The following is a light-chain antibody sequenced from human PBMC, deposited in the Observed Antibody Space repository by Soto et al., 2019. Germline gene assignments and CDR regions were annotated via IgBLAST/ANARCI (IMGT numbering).Light chain of an antibody. CDR2: RNN. CDR3: SSFAGSNNFRV. V-gene: IGLV1-47*01. CDR1: SSNIGSNY. Sequence: QPVLTQPPSASGTPGQRVTISCSGSSSNIGSNYVYWYQQLPGTAPKLLIYRNNQRPSGVPDRFSGSKSGTSASLAISGLRSEDEADYYCSSFAGSNNFRVFGTGTKLTVL. J-gene: IGLJ1*01.